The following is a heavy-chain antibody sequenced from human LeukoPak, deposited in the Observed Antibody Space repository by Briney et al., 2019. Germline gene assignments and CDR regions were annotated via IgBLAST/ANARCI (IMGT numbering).Heavy chain of an antibody. CDR2: ISYDGSNK. V-gene: IGHV3-30-3*01. J-gene: IGHJ5*02. CDR1: GGTFSSYA. D-gene: IGHD1-26*01. CDR3: ARDALVGATMVGWFDP. Sequence: SCKASGGTFSSYAMHWVRQAPGKGLEWVAFISYDGSNKYYADSVKGRFTISRGNSKNTLYLQMNSLRAEDTAVYYCARDALVGATMVGWFDPWGQGTLVTVSS.